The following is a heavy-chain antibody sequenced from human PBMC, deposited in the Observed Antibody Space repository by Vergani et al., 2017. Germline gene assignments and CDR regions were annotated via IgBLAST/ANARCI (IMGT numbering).Heavy chain of an antibody. CDR2: INPSGGST. J-gene: IGHJ6*02. V-gene: IGHV1-46*01. CDR3: ARVRAVAGRRDYYGMDV. D-gene: IGHD6-19*01. Sequence: QVQLVQSGAEVKKPGASVKVSCKASGYTFTSYYMHWVRQAPGQGLEWMGIINPSGGSTSYAQKFQGRVTMTRDTSTSTVYMELSSLRSEDTAVYYCARVRAVAGRRDYYGMDVWGQGTTVTVSS. CDR1: GYTFTSYY.